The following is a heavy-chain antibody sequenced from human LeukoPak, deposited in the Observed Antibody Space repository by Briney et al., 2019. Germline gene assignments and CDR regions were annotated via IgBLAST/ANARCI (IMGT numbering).Heavy chain of an antibody. CDR2: ISSSSSYI. CDR3: ARGPSSSWYRGYYFDY. Sequence: GGSLRLSCAASGFTFSSYSMNWARQAPGKGLEWVSSISSSSSYIYYADSVKGRFTISRDNAKNSLYLQMNSLRAEDTAVYYCARGPSSSWYRGYYFDYWGQGTLVTVSS. V-gene: IGHV3-21*01. D-gene: IGHD6-13*01. CDR1: GFTFSSYS. J-gene: IGHJ4*02.